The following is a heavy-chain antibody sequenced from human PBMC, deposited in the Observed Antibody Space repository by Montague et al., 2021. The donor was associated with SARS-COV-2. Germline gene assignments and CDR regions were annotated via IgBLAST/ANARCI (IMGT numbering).Heavy chain of an antibody. J-gene: IGHJ4*02. CDR1: GFTFDDYA. V-gene: IGHV3-9*01. Sequence: SLRLSCVASGFTFDDYAMYWVRQAPGKGLAWVSGINWNSGSIGYADSVKGRFTISRDNAENSLYLQMNSLRAEDTALYYCAKDGLIRGVNYFDYWGQGTLVTVSS. CDR2: INWNSGSI. CDR3: AKDGLIRGVNYFDY. D-gene: IGHD3-10*01.